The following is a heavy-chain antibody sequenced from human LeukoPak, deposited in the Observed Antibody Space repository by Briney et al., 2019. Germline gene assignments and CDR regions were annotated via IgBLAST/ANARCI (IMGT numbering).Heavy chain of an antibody. CDR3: ARGFRGDNFDY. D-gene: IGHD7-27*01. CDR1: GGSISSAYY. J-gene: IGHJ4*02. Sequence: KPSETLSLTCTVSGGSISSAYYWGWIRQPPGKGLEWIGTMYHSGSTNYNPSLKSQVTISVDTSKDQFSLKLSSVTAADTAVYFCARGFRGDNFDYWGQGTLVTVSS. V-gene: IGHV4-38-2*02. CDR2: MYHSGST.